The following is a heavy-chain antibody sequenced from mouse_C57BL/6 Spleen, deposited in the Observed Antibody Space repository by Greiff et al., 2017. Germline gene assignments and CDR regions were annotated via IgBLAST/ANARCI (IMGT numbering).Heavy chain of an antibody. J-gene: IGHJ2*01. CDR2: IYPGSGST. D-gene: IGHD3-2*02. CDR1: GYTFTSYW. CDR3: AREQDSSGYGDY. V-gene: IGHV1-55*01. Sequence: QVQLKQPGAELVKPGASVKMSCKASGYTFTSYWITWVKQRPGQGLEWIGDIYPGSGSTNYNEKFKSKATLTVDTSSSTAYMQLSSLTSEDSAVYYCAREQDSSGYGDYWGQGTTLTVSS.